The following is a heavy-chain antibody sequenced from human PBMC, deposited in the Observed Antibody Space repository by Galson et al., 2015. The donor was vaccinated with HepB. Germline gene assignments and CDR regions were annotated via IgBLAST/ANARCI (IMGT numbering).Heavy chain of an antibody. Sequence: SLRLSCAASGFTFSSYSMNWVRQAPGKGLEWVAHINHDSTAIYYADSVRGRFIISRDNAKNSVYVQMNTLRDEDTAVYYCARDFSYAIDYWGQGTLVSVSS. CDR1: GFTFSSYS. CDR3: ARDFSYAIDY. D-gene: IGHD2-8*01. V-gene: IGHV3-48*02. CDR2: INHDSTAI. J-gene: IGHJ4*02.